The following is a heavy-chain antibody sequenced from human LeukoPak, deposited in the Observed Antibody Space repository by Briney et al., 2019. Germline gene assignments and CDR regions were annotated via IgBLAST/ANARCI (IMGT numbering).Heavy chain of an antibody. CDR2: MNPRNGNT. D-gene: IGHD3-22*01. Sequence: ASVKVSCKASGFTFTNYEINWVRQATGQGLEWIGWMNPRNGNTGYAQKFQGRVTMTRDTSISTAYMELRSLRSEDTAVYYCARGSLYYDSSPSYGMDVWGQGTTVTISS. CDR1: GFTFTNYE. V-gene: IGHV1-8*01. J-gene: IGHJ6*02. CDR3: ARGSLYYDSSPSYGMDV.